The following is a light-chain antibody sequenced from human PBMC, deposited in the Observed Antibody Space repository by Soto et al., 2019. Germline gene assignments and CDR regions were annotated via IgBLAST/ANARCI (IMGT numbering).Light chain of an antibody. Sequence: QSVLTQPPSVSGAPGQRVTISCTGSSSNIGAGYDVHWYQQLPGTDPKVLIYGNSNRPSGVPDRFSGSKSGTSASLAITGLQAEDEAGYYCQSYDSSLSGVVFGGGTKLTVL. V-gene: IGLV1-40*01. J-gene: IGLJ2*01. CDR3: QSYDSSLSGVV. CDR2: GNS. CDR1: SSNIGAGYD.